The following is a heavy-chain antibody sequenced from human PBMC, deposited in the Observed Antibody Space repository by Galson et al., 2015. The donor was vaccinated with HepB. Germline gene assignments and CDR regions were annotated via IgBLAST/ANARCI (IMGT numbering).Heavy chain of an antibody. CDR3: AKREARNSGPFDL. CDR2: ITYDGSDQ. D-gene: IGHD6-19*01. Sequence: SLRLSCAASGFSFNNYAMSWVRQAPGKGLEWVTYITYDGSDQNYARSVKGRFTISRDNSKSMLYLQMDSLRAEDTAVYHCAKREARNSGPFDLWGQGALVTVSS. CDR1: GFSFNNYA. V-gene: IGHV3-30*18. J-gene: IGHJ4*02.